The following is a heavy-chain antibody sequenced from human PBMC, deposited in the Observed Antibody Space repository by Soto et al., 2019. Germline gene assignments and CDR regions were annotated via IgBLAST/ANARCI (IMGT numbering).Heavy chain of an antibody. J-gene: IGHJ5*02. Sequence: TSETLSLTCAVYGGSFSGYYWSWIRQPPGKGLEWIGEINHSGSTNYNPSLKGRVTISVDTSKNQFSLKLSSVTAADTAVYYCARAGEYILGSYYWFDPWGQGTLVTVSS. CDR1: GGSFSGYY. V-gene: IGHV4-34*01. CDR2: INHSGST. CDR3: ARAGEYILGSYYWFDP. D-gene: IGHD3-10*01.